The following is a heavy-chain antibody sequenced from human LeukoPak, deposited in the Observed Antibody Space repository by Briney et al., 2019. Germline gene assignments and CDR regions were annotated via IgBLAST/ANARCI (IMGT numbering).Heavy chain of an antibody. V-gene: IGHV4-30-4*01. CDR2: IYYSGST. CDR1: GGSISSGDYY. D-gene: IGHD2-15*01. Sequence: SETLSLTCTVSGGSISSGDYYWSWIRQPPGKGLEWIGYIYYSGSTYYNPSLKSRVTISVDTSKNQFSLKLSSVTAADTAVYYCARGRYCSGGSCYSEHAFDIWGQGTMVTVSS. J-gene: IGHJ3*02. CDR3: ARGRYCSGGSCYSEHAFDI.